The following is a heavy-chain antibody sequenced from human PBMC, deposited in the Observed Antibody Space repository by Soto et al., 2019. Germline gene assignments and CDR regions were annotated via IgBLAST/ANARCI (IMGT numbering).Heavy chain of an antibody. J-gene: IGHJ4*02. CDR3: AKDSGFGELPQSKFDY. CDR1: GFTFSSYA. D-gene: IGHD3-10*01. CDR2: ISGSGGST. V-gene: IGHV3-23*01. Sequence: ESGGGLVQPGGSLRLSCAASGFTFSSYAMSWVRQAPGKGLEWVSAISGSGGSTYYADSVKGRFTISRDNSKNTLYLQMNSLRAEDTAVYYCAKDSGFGELPQSKFDYWGQGTLVTVSS.